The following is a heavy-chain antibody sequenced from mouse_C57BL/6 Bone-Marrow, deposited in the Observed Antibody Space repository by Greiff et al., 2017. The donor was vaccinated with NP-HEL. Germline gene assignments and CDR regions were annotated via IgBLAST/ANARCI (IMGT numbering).Heavy chain of an antibody. CDR2: INYDGSST. Sequence: EVMLVESEGGLVQPGSSMKLSCTASGFTFSDYYMAWVRQVPEKGLEWVANINYDGSSTYYLDSLKSRFIISSDNAKNILYLQMSSLKSEDTATYYCARDSPYYAMDYWGQGTSVTVSS. CDR3: ARDSPYYAMDY. CDR1: GFTFSDYY. D-gene: IGHD6-2*01. J-gene: IGHJ4*01. V-gene: IGHV5-16*01.